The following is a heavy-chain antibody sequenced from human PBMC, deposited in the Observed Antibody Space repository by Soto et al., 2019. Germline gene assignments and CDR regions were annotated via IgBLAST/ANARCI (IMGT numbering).Heavy chain of an antibody. CDR2: IFPADSDT. D-gene: IGHD1-26*01. CDR3: TATFNSAMDV. J-gene: IGHJ6*02. Sequence: GESLKISCKGSQYNFMNFWVGWVRQMPVKGLEWMGIIFPADSDTRFSPSFQGRVTMSVDKSTYTAYLQWSSLEASDTAIYYCTATFNSAMDVWGQGTPVTVSS. V-gene: IGHV5-51*01. CDR1: QYNFMNFW.